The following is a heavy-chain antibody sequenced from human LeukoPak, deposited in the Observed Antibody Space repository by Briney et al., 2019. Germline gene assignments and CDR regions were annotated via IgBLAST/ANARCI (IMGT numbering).Heavy chain of an antibody. D-gene: IGHD3-3*01. CDR3: ARVGGYYDFWSGSRNYFDY. Sequence: SETLSLTCAVYGGSFSGDYWSWIRQPPGKGLEWIGEINHSGSTNYNPSLKSRVTISVDTSKNQFSLKLSSVTAADTAVYYCARVGGYYDFWSGSRNYFDYWGQGTLVTVSS. CDR2: INHSGST. J-gene: IGHJ4*02. V-gene: IGHV4-34*01. CDR1: GGSFSGDY.